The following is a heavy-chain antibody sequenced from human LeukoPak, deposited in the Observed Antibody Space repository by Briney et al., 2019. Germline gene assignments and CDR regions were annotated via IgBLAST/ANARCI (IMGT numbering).Heavy chain of an antibody. D-gene: IGHD4-11*01. J-gene: IGHJ4*02. CDR3: ARDLRDYSNSLDY. CDR1: GYTFTSYD. V-gene: IGHV1-8*01. CDR2: MNPNSGNT. Sequence: ASVKVSCKASGYTFTSYDVNWVRQATGQGLEWVGWMNPNSGNTGYAQKFQGRVTMTRNTSKSTAYMELRSLRSDDTAVYYCARDLRDYSNSLDYWGQGTLVTVSS.